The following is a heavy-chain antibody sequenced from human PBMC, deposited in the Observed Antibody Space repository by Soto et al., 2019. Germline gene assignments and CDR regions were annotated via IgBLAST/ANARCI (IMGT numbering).Heavy chain of an antibody. V-gene: IGHV4-39*01. J-gene: IGHJ5*02. Sequence: SETLSLTCTVSGGSISSSSYYWGWIRQPPGKGLEWIGSIYYSGSTYYNPSLKSRVTISVDTSKNQFSLKLSSVTAADTAVYYCARHPLTFGGVIPWFDPWGQGTLVTVSS. CDR2: IYYSGST. CDR1: GGSISSSSYY. CDR3: ARHPLTFGGVIPWFDP. D-gene: IGHD3-16*02.